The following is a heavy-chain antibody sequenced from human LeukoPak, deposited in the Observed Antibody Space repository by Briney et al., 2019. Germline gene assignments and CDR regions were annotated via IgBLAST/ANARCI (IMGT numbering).Heavy chain of an antibody. CDR1: GYTFTGYY. V-gene: IGHV1-2*06. D-gene: IGHD3-22*01. CDR3: ARTFYYDTSDAFDI. J-gene: IGHJ3*02. Sequence: ASVKVSCKASGYTFTGYYIHWVRQAPGQGLEWMGQINPNSGGTNYAQKFQGRVTVTRDTSITTAYMELSKLRSDDTAVYYCARTFYYDTSDAFDIWGQGTMVTVSS. CDR2: INPNSGGT.